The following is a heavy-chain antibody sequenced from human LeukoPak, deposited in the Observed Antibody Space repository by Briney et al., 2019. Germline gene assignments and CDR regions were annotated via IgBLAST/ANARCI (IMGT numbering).Heavy chain of an antibody. Sequence: GGSLRLSCAASGFTFSSYSMHWVRHTPGKGLEWVSYISSTSSPIFYADSVEGRFTISRDNAKNSLYLQMNSLRVEDTAVYYCARDVGIPYGSGFDYWGQGTLVTVSS. D-gene: IGHD3-10*01. CDR3: ARDVGIPYGSGFDY. J-gene: IGHJ4*02. CDR2: ISSTSSPI. V-gene: IGHV3-48*04. CDR1: GFTFSSYS.